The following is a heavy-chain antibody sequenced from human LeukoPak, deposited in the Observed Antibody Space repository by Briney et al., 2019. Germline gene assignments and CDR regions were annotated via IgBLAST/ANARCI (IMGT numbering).Heavy chain of an antibody. D-gene: IGHD1-20*01. CDR3: ARLRLSRFRITGTTAYYYYMDV. Sequence: PGGSLRLSCAASGFTFSSNWMSWIRQPPGKGLEWIGEINHSGSTNYNPSLKSRVTISVDTSKNQFSLKLSSVTAADTAVYYCARLRLSRFRITGTTAYYYYMDVWGKGTSVTVSS. V-gene: IGHV4-34*01. CDR2: INHSGST. J-gene: IGHJ6*03. CDR1: GFTFSSNW.